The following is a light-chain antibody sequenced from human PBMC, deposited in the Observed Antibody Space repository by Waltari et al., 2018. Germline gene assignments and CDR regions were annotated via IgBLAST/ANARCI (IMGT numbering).Light chain of an antibody. CDR3: QQTYSAPWT. V-gene: IGKV1-39*01. Sequence: DIQMTQSPSALSASIGDRVDITCRASQSITVFLNWYQQRSGKAPRLLIYASSILQGGVPSRFSASGSGTDVTLTIRSLQAEDYGTYFCQQTYSAPWTFGPGTQV. CDR1: QSITVF. CDR2: ASS. J-gene: IGKJ1*01.